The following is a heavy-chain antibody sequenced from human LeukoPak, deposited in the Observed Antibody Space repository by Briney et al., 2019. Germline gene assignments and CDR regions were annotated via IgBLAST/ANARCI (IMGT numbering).Heavy chain of an antibody. D-gene: IGHD2-2*01. CDR1: GFTFSTFG. Sequence: GSVKVSCQASGFTFSTFGIRWGRQAPGQGGGWVGWISAYNGNTNYAQKIQGRVTMTTETSTSTAYMELRSLRSDDTAVYYCARDRSIVVVPAATSPRRGTYYYYGMDVWGQGTTVTVSS. V-gene: IGHV1-18*01. CDR2: ISAYNGNT. CDR3: ARDRSIVVVPAATSPRRGTYYYYGMDV. J-gene: IGHJ6*02.